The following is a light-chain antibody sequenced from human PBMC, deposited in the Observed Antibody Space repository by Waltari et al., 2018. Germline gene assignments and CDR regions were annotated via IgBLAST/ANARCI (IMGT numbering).Light chain of an antibody. V-gene: IGLV3-25*03. J-gene: IGLJ3*02. CDR3: QSTDSSGIL. CDR1: TLPRTL. CDR2: KDR. Sequence: SYELTQSPSMSVSPGQTARITCSADTLPRTLAYWYQQKPGQAPVMVIYKDRERPSGIPERFSGSKSGTTATLTISGVQAEDEADYYCQSTDSSGILFGGGTKLAVL.